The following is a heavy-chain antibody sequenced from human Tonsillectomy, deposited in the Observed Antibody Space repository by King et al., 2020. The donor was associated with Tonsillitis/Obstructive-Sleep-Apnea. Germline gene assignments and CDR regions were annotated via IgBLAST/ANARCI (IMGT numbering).Heavy chain of an antibody. CDR1: DYTFTSYG. V-gene: IGHV1-18*01. J-gene: IGHJ3*02. CDR2: ISAYNGNT. D-gene: IGHD3-22*01. Sequence: QLVQSGAEVKKPGASVKVSCKASDYTFTSYGISWVRQAPGQGLEWMGWISAYNGNTNYAQKLQGRVTMTTDTSTSTAYMELRSLRSDDTAVYYCARDYYDSSGYYSTLDAFDIWGQGTMVTVSS. CDR3: ARDYYDSSGYYSTLDAFDI.